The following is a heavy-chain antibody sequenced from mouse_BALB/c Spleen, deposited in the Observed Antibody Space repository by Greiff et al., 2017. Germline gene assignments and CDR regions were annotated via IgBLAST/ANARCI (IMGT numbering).Heavy chain of an antibody. J-gene: IGHJ1*01. Sequence: EVQGVESGGGLVQPGGSRKLSCAASGFTFSSFGMHWVRQAPEKGLEWVAYISSGSSTIYYADTVKGRFTISRDNPKNTLFLQMTSLRSEDTAMYYCARSRYGNYDWYFDVWGAGTTVTVSS. CDR3: ARSRYGNYDWYFDV. CDR2: ISSGSSTI. CDR1: GFTFSSFG. D-gene: IGHD2-10*02. V-gene: IGHV5-17*02.